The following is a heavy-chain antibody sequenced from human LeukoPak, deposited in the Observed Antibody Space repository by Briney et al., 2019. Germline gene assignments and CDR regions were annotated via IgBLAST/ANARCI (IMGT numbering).Heavy chain of an antibody. Sequence: ASVKVSCKASGGTFSNYAISWVRQATGQGLEWMGGIIPIFGTANYAQKFQGRVTITADKSTSTAYMELSSLRSEDTAVYYCARMDPAAAGTGGFDYWGQGTLVTVSS. CDR1: GGTFSNYA. V-gene: IGHV1-69*06. CDR2: IIPIFGTA. D-gene: IGHD6-13*01. CDR3: ARMDPAAAGTGGFDY. J-gene: IGHJ4*02.